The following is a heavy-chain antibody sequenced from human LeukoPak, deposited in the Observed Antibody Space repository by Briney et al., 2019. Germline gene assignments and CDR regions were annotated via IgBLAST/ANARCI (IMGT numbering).Heavy chain of an antibody. V-gene: IGHV5-51*01. CDR2: IYPGDSDT. CDR1: GYSFTSYW. Sequence: GESLKISCKGSGYSFTSYWIAWVRQMPGKGLEWMGIIYPGDSDTRYSPSFQGQVTISADKSITTAYLQWSSLKASDTAIYYCARHDDSSGYYPRRFDFWGQGTLVTVSS. CDR3: ARHDDSSGYYPRRFDF. D-gene: IGHD3-22*01. J-gene: IGHJ4*02.